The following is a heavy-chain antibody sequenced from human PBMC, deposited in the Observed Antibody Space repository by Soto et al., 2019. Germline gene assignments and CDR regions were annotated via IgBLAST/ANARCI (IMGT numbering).Heavy chain of an antibody. D-gene: IGHD5-18*01. CDR1: GFTFSTYA. CDR3: ARGGYEKDSGSDYYGMDV. J-gene: IGHJ6*02. V-gene: IGHV3-33*01. Sequence: QVQLVGSGGGVVQPGRSLRLSCAASGFTFSTYATHWVRQAPGKGLEWVAVIWYDGSKIYYADSVMGRFTISRDNSKNTLDLQMNSLIAEDTSVYYCARGGYEKDSGSDYYGMDVWGQGTKVTVSS. CDR2: IWYDGSKI.